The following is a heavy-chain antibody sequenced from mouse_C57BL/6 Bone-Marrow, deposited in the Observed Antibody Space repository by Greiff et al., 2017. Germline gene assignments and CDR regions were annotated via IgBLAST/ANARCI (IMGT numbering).Heavy chain of an antibody. J-gene: IGHJ3*01. Sequence: QVQLQQPGAELVKPGASVKLSCKASGYTFTSYWMHWVKQRPGQGLAWIGMIHPNSGSTNYNEKFKSKDTLTVDKSSSTAYMQLSSLTSEDSAVYYCARNGYDYEGAYWGQGTLVTVSA. CDR1: GYTFTSYW. V-gene: IGHV1-64*01. CDR2: IHPNSGST. D-gene: IGHD2-4*01. CDR3: ARNGYDYEGAY.